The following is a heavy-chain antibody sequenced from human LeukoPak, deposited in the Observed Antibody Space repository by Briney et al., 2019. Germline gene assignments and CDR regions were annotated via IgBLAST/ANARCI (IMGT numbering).Heavy chain of an antibody. J-gene: IGHJ6*03. CDR1: GGSISSNNW. CDR2: IYHSGTT. CDR3: ARAPRIRDYYYYMDV. Sequence: SGTLSLTCAVSGGSISSNNWWSWVRQPPGKGLEWIGEIYHSGTTNYNSSLKSRVTISVDKPKNQFSLKLSSVTAADTAVYYCARAPRIRDYYYYMDVWGKGTTVTVS. D-gene: IGHD2/OR15-2a*01. V-gene: IGHV4-4*02.